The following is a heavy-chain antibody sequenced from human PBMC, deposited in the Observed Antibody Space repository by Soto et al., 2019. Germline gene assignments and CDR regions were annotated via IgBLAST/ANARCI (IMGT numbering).Heavy chain of an antibody. Sequence: ASVKVSCKASGYTFISYDINWVRQATGQGLEWMGWMNPNSGNTGYAQKFQGRVTMTRNTSISTAYMELSSLRSEDTAVYYCARGRKEEDFWSGYSYGMDVWGQGTTGTVSS. J-gene: IGHJ6*02. V-gene: IGHV1-8*01. CDR3: ARGRKEEDFWSGYSYGMDV. CDR1: GYTFISYD. CDR2: MNPNSGNT. D-gene: IGHD3-3*01.